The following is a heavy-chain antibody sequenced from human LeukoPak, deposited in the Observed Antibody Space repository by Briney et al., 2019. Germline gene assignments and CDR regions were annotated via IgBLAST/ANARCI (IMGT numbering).Heavy chain of an antibody. CDR2: IYYSGST. CDR1: GVSISSYY. J-gene: IGHJ3*02. V-gene: IGHV4-39*01. Sequence: SETLSLTCTVSGVSISSYYWSWIRQPPGKGLEWIGSIYYSGSTYYNPSLKSRVTISVDTSKNQFSLKLSSVTAADTAVYYCARHHEPRSIRAFDIWGQGTMVTVSS. CDR3: ARHHEPRSIRAFDI.